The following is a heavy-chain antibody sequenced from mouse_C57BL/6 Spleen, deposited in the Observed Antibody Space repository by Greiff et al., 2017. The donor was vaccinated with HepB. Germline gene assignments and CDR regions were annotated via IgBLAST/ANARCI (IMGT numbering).Heavy chain of an antibody. Sequence: VQLQQSGAELVMPGASVKLSCKASGYTFTSYWMHWVKQRPGQGLEWIGEIDPSDSYTNYNQKFKGKSTLTVDKSSSTAYMQMSSLTSEDSAVYCCAQRTDTWLAYWGQGTLVTVSA. J-gene: IGHJ3*01. CDR1: GYTFTSYW. CDR2: IDPSDSYT. D-gene: IGHD4-1*01. CDR3: AQRTDTWLAY. V-gene: IGHV1-69*01.